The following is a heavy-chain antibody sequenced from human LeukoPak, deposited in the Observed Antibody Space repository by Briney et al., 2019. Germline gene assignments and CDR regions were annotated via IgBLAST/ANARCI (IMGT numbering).Heavy chain of an antibody. J-gene: IGHJ4*02. Sequence: GASVKVSCKASGSTFSSYAISWVRQAPGQGLEWMGGIIPIFGTANYAQKFQGRVTITADESTSTAYMELSSLRSEDTAVYYCARSTHYDSSGYYIDYWGQGTLVTVSS. CDR2: IIPIFGTA. D-gene: IGHD3-22*01. CDR3: ARSTHYDSSGYYIDY. CDR1: GSTFSSYA. V-gene: IGHV1-69*01.